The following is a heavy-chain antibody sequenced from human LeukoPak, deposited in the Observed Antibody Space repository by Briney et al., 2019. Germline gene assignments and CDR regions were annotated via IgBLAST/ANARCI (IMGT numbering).Heavy chain of an antibody. D-gene: IGHD5-18*01. Sequence: PSETLSLTCTVSGGSISSGSYYWSWIRQPAGKGLEWIGRIYTSGSTNYNPSLKSRVTISVDTSKNQFSLKLSSVTAAGTAVYYCARGGYTAMVGVYYYYGMGVWGQGTTVTVSS. J-gene: IGHJ6*02. CDR2: IYTSGST. CDR3: ARGGYTAMVGVYYYYGMGV. CDR1: GGSISSGSYY. V-gene: IGHV4-61*02.